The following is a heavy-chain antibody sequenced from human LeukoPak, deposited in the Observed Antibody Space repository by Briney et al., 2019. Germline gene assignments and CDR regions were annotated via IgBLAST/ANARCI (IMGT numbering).Heavy chain of an antibody. D-gene: IGHD3-22*01. CDR2: INHSGST. V-gene: IGHV4-34*01. CDR1: GGSFSGYY. J-gene: IGHJ5*02. CDR3: ARGLRGSSGYYNWFDP. Sequence: SETLSLTCAVYGGSFSGYYWSWTRQPPGKGLEWIGEINHSGSTNYNPSLKSRVTISVDTSKNQFSLKLSSVTAADTAVYYCARGLRGSSGYYNWFDPWGQGTLVTVSS.